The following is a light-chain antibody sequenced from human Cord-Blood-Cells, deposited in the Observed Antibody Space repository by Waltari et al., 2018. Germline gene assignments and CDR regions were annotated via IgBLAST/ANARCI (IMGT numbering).Light chain of an antibody. CDR2: KAS. Sequence: DIQMTQSPSTLSASVGDRVTITCRASQSISSWLARYQQKPGKPPKLLIYKASSLESGVPSRFSDSGSGTEFTLTISSLQPDDFATYYCQQYNSYSTFGQGTKVEIK. J-gene: IGKJ1*01. V-gene: IGKV1-5*03. CDR3: QQYNSYST. CDR1: QSISSW.